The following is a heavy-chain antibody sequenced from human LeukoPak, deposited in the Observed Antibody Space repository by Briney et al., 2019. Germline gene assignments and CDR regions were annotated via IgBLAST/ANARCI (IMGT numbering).Heavy chain of an antibody. CDR2: IKQDGSEK. V-gene: IGHV3-7*01. D-gene: IGHD3-3*01. CDR1: GFTFSSYW. Sequence: GGSLRLSCAASGFTFSSYWMSWVRQAPGKGLEWVANIKQDGSEKYYVDSVKGRFTISRDNAKNSLYLQMNSLRAGDTAVYYCASEYRSFGVVIIDYYYYYMDVWGKGTTVTVSS. J-gene: IGHJ6*03. CDR3: ASEYRSFGVVIIDYYYYYMDV.